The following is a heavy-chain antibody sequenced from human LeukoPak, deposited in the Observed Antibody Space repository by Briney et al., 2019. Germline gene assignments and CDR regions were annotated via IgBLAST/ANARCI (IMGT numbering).Heavy chain of an antibody. J-gene: IGHJ4*02. Sequence: GGSLRLSCAVTGFTYSSYEMNWVRQAPGKGLDWVSYISSSGSTIYYADSVKGRFTISRDNAKNSLYLQLNRLRAENTAVYYCARDFYGGSDYWGQGTLVTVSS. CDR1: GFTYSSYE. CDR2: ISSSGSTI. V-gene: IGHV3-48*03. CDR3: ARDFYGGSDY. D-gene: IGHD4-23*01.